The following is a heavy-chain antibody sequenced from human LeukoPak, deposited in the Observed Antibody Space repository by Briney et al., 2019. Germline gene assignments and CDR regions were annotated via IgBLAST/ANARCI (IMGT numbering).Heavy chain of an antibody. CDR2: ISSSNGKT. CDR1: GYTFSAYD. J-gene: IGHJ6*02. Sequence: GASVKVSCKASGYTFSAYDFSWVRQAPGQGLEWMGWISSSNGKTNYAQILQGRVTMTTGTSTSTAYMELRSLRSDDTAVYYCARGGGSTANGMDVWGQGTTVTVSS. CDR3: ARGGGSTANGMDV. V-gene: IGHV1-18*01. D-gene: IGHD2-15*01.